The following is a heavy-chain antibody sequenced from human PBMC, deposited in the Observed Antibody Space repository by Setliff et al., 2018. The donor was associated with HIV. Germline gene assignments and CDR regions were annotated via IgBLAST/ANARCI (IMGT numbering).Heavy chain of an antibody. Sequence: SETLSFTCTVSGGSISSYYWSWIRQPPGKGLEWIGYIYTSGSTNYNPSLKSRVTISVDTSKNQFSLKLSSVTAADTAVYYCARGVSALGYWGQGTLVTVSS. CDR2: IYTSGST. CDR1: GGSISSYY. CDR3: ARGVSALGY. J-gene: IGHJ4*02. V-gene: IGHV4-4*08. D-gene: IGHD3-16*01.